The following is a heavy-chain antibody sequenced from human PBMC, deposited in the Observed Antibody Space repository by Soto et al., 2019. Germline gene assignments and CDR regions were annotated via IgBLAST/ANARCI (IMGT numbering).Heavy chain of an antibody. D-gene: IGHD6-6*01. CDR3: ARNLLDLYSSSPGIDY. CDR1: GFTFSIYW. Sequence: GGSLRLSCAASGFTFSIYWVHWVRQAPGKGLVWVSRINSDGSSTSYADSVKGRFTISRDNAKNTLYLQMNSLRAEDTAVYYCARNLLDLYSSSPGIDYWGQGTLVTVSS. CDR2: INSDGSST. V-gene: IGHV3-74*01. J-gene: IGHJ4*02.